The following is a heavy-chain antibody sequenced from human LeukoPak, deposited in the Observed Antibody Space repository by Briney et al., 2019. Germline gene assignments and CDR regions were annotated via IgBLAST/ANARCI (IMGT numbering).Heavy chain of an antibody. J-gene: IGHJ4*02. CDR3: ARAFQSLGGLSLPDF. V-gene: IGHV7-4-1*02. Sequence: ASVTVSFKASGYTFTNYAMNWVRQAPGQGLEWMGWIHPSTGNPTYAQGFTGRFVFSLDTSVSTTYLQISSLEAEDTAVYYCARAFQSLGGLSLPDFWGQGTLVNVSS. CDR1: GYTFTNYA. CDR2: IHPSTGNP. D-gene: IGHD3-16*02.